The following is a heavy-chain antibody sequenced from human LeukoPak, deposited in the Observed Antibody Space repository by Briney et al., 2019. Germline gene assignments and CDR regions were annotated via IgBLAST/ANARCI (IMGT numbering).Heavy chain of an antibody. V-gene: IGHV3-74*01. CDR3: ARGGAAMAYY. J-gene: IGHJ4*02. D-gene: IGHD5-18*01. CDR2: INSDGSST. Sequence: GGSLRLSCSASGSTFSSYWMHWVRQAPGKGLVWVSRINSDGSSTSYADSVKGRFTISRDNAKNTLYLQMNSLRAEDTAVYYCARGGAAMAYYWGQGTLVTVPS. CDR1: GSTFSSYW.